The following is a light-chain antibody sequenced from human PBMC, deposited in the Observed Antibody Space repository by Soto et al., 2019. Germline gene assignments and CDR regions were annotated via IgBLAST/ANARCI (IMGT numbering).Light chain of an antibody. CDR3: SSYKSSSTRNYV. CDR2: DVS. Sequence: QSVLTQPASVSGSPGQSITISCTGTSSDVGGYNYVSWYQQHPGKAPKLMIYDVSNRPSGVSNRFSGSKSGNTASLTTSGLQAEDEADYYCSSYKSSSTRNYVFGTGTKVTVL. V-gene: IGLV2-14*01. CDR1: SSDVGGYNY. J-gene: IGLJ1*01.